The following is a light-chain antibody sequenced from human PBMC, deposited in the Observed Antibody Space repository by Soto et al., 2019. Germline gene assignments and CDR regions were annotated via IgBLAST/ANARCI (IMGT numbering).Light chain of an antibody. V-gene: IGLV2-8*01. Sequence: QSVLTQPPSASGSPGQSVTISCTGTSSDVGGFNYVSWYQQHPGKAPKLIIFEVIKLPSGVADRFSGSKSGNTTSLTVSGLQAEDEANYYCSSYVDGKKVVFRGGTKHTVL. CDR2: EVI. J-gene: IGLJ2*01. CDR1: SSDVGGFNY. CDR3: SSYVDGKKVV.